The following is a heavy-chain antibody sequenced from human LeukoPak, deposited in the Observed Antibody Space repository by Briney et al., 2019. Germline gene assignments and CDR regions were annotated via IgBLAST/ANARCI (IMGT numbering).Heavy chain of an antibody. CDR2: INHSGTT. CDR3: ARRYGSRSYYNWFDP. V-gene: IGHV4-34*01. J-gene: IGHJ5*02. Sequence: SETLSLTCAVYGGSFSGYYWSWIRQSPGKGLEWIGEINHSGTTNYNPSLKSRVTISVDTSKNQFSLKLSSVTAADTAVYYCARRYGSRSYYNWFDPWGQGTLVTVSS. D-gene: IGHD3-10*01. CDR1: GGSFSGYY.